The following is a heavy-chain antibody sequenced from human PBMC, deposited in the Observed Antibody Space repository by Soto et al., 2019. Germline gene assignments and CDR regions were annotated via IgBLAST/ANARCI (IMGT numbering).Heavy chain of an antibody. Sequence: GSLRLSCAASGFTFSSYGMHWVRQAPGKGLEWVAVISYDGSNKYYADSVKGRFTISRDNSKNTLYLQMNSLRAEDTAVYYCAKDNHCAYWGQGTLVTVSS. D-gene: IGHD2-21*02. CDR2: ISYDGSNK. CDR3: AKDNHCAY. J-gene: IGHJ4*02. CDR1: GFTFSSYG. V-gene: IGHV3-30*18.